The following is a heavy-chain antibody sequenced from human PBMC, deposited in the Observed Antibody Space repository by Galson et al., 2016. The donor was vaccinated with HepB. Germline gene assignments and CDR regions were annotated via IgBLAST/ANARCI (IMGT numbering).Heavy chain of an antibody. Sequence: FLRLSCAASGFTFSSYAMHWVRQAPGKGLEWVAVISFDGSNNFYADSVKGRFTISRDNSKNTLYLQMNSLRAEDTAVYYCARDDDYVWGTYRYTRTVPQYYFDYWGQGTRVTGSS. V-gene: IGHV3-30-3*01. CDR2: ISFDGSNN. CDR3: ARDDDYVWGTYRYTRTVPQYYFDY. J-gene: IGHJ4*02. D-gene: IGHD3-16*02. CDR1: GFTFSSYA.